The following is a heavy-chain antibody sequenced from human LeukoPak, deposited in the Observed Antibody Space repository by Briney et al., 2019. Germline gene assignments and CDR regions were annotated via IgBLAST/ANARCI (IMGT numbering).Heavy chain of an antibody. Sequence: GGSLRLSCAASGFTFSSYAMHWVRQAPGKGLEYVSAISSNGGSTYYANSVKGRFTISRDNSKNTLYLQMGSPRAEDMAVYYCARGSGSYSDYWGQGTLVTASS. V-gene: IGHV3-64*01. D-gene: IGHD1-26*01. CDR1: GFTFSSYA. CDR2: ISSNGGST. CDR3: ARGSGSYSDY. J-gene: IGHJ4*02.